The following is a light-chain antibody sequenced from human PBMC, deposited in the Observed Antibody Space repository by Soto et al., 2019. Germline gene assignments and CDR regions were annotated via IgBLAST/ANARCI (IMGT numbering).Light chain of an antibody. CDR3: QQYNTYPWT. V-gene: IGKV1-5*03. CDR1: QSINNR. J-gene: IGKJ1*01. CDR2: KAS. Sequence: DLQMTQSPSTLSASVGDRVTITCRASQSINNRLVWYQQKPGIAPILLIYKASSLQSGVPSRFSSRGSGTDFYFTISSLQPADFAAYYCQQYNTYPWTFGHGTKVEI.